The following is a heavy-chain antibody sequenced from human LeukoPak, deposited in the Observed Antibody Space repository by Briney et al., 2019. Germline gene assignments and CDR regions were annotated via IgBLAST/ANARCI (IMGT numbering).Heavy chain of an antibody. Sequence: PGGSLRLSCAEPGFTFSSYGMHWVRQAPRKGLEWVAFIRYDGSNKYYADSVKGRFTISRDNSKNTLYLQMNSLRAEDTAVYYCAKDTRTYYYDSSGYGDAFDIWGQGTVVTVSS. CDR1: GFTFSSYG. CDR2: IRYDGSNK. J-gene: IGHJ3*02. CDR3: AKDTRTYYYDSSGYGDAFDI. D-gene: IGHD3-22*01. V-gene: IGHV3-30*02.